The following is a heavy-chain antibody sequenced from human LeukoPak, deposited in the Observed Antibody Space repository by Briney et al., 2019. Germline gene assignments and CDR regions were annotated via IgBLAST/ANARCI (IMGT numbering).Heavy chain of an antibody. CDR1: GFTFSPYA. J-gene: IGHJ6*03. CDR3: AKHGGHCINGVCHNCYYMDV. D-gene: IGHD2-8*01. V-gene: IGHV3-23*01. Sequence: PRGSLRLFCAASGFTFSPYAMTWARQAPGKGLEWVSIISGSGDTTDYADSVEGRFTISRAKCKNTLYLQMNRVRTEDTAVYYCAKHGGHCINGVCHNCYYMDVWGKGTTVTVSS. CDR2: ISGSGDTT.